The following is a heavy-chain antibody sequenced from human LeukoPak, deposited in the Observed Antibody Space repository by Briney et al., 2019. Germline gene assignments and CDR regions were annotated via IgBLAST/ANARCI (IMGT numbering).Heavy chain of an antibody. J-gene: IGHJ5*02. CDR2: LYYSGST. CDR3: ARRSVHPHCSSTSCFLRRGWFDP. CDR1: GDSISSGNYY. V-gene: IGHV4-39*01. D-gene: IGHD2-2*01. Sequence: SETLSLTCSVSGDSISSGNYYWGWIRQPPGKGLEWIGNLYYSGSTYYYPSFKSRVTISVDTSKNQFSLKLSSVTAADTAVYYCARRSVHPHCSSTSCFLRRGWFDPWGQGTLVTVSS.